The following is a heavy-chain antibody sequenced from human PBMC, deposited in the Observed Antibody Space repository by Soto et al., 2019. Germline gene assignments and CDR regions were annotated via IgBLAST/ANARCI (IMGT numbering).Heavy chain of an antibody. V-gene: IGHV3-48*02. D-gene: IGHD3-22*01. CDR1: GFTFSSDS. J-gene: IGHJ4*02. CDR2: ISSSSSTI. CDR3: ARDYYDSSGYYGAIGY. Sequence: PGGSMRLSCAASGFTFSSDSMNWVRQAPGKGLEWVSYISSSSSTIYYADSVKGRFTISRDNAKNSLYLQMNSLRDEDTAVYYCARDYYDSSGYYGAIGYWGQGTLVTVSS.